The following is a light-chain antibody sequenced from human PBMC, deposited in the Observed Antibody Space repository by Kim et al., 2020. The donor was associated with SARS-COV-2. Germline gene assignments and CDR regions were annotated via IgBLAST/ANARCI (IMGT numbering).Light chain of an antibody. CDR2: GAS. CDR1: QSVSSN. CDR3: QQYNNWPLT. J-gene: IGKJ4*01. V-gene: IGKV3-15*01. Sequence: EIVVTQSPATLSVSPGERATLSCRASQSVSSNLAWYQQKPGQAPRLLIYGASTRATGIPARFSGIGSGTEFTLTISSLQSEDFAVYYCQQYNNWPLTFGGGTKVEIK.